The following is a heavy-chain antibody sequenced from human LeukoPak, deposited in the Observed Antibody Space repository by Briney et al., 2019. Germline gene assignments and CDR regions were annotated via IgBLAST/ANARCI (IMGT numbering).Heavy chain of an antibody. D-gene: IGHD1-7*01. CDR3: AKGVELRLHYYYYMDV. V-gene: IGHV3-64*02. J-gene: IGHJ6*03. Sequence: GGSLRLSCAASGFTFRTYALHWVRQAPGKGLEYVSAISTNGDGTYYADSVKGRFTISRDNSKNTLYLQMNSLRAEDTAVYYCAKGVELRLHYYYYMDVWGKGTTVTVSS. CDR2: ISTNGDGT. CDR1: GFTFRTYA.